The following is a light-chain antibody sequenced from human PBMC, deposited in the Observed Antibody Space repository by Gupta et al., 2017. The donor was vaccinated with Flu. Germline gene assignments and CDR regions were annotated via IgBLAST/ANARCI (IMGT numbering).Light chain of an antibody. CDR2: DAN. Sequence: SYVPPQPPSVCVAPGQTARHTCGGYNIGRQSVHWYQQKPGQAPVLVVYDANDRPSGIPGRFSGSNSGNADTLTISRFEAGDEDDYYCQVWDSSSDHPFVFGTGTKVTVL. CDR3: QVWDSSSDHPFV. J-gene: IGLJ1*01. V-gene: IGLV3-21*02. CDR1: NIGRQS.